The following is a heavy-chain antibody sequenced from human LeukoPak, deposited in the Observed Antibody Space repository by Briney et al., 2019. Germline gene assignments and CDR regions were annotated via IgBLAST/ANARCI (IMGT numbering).Heavy chain of an antibody. Sequence: SETLSLTCAVSGGSISSSNWWSWVRQPPGKGLEWIGEIYHSGSTNYNPSLESRVTISVDKSKNQSSLKLSSVTAADTAVYYCAREYYYDSSGISFDYWGQGTLVTVSS. CDR1: GGSISSSNW. J-gene: IGHJ4*02. V-gene: IGHV4-4*02. CDR2: IYHSGST. CDR3: AREYYYDSSGISFDY. D-gene: IGHD3-22*01.